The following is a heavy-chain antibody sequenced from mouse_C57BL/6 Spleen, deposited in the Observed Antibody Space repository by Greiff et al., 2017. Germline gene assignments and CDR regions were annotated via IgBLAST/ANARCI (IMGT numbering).Heavy chain of an antibody. J-gene: IGHJ2*01. CDR3: ARAYYYGSPLDY. CDR1: GYTFTSYW. Sequence: QVQLQQPGTELVKPGASVKLSCKASGYTFTSYWMHWVKQRPGQGLEWIGNINPSNGGTNYNEKFKSKATLTVDKSASTAYMQLSRLTSEDSAVYYCARAYYYGSPLDYWGQGTTLTVSS. V-gene: IGHV1-53*01. CDR2: INPSNGGT. D-gene: IGHD1-1*01.